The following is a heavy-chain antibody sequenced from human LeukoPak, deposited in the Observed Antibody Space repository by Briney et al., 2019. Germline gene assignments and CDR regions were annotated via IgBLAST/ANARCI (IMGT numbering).Heavy chain of an antibody. CDR1: GGSISSRSYY. CDR3: ARVLYSSSSTDYFDY. J-gene: IGHJ4*02. CDR2: IFHTGST. D-gene: IGHD6-6*01. Sequence: SETLSLTCTVSGGSISSRSYYWGWIRQPPGKGLEWIGFIFHTGSTNCTPSLKSRITMSVESSKNQFSLKLSSVTAADTAVYYCARVLYSSSSTDYFDYWGQGTLVTVSS. V-gene: IGHV4-61*05.